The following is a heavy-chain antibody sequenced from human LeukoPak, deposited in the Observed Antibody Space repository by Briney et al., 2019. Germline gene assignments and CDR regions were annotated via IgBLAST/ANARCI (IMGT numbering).Heavy chain of an antibody. J-gene: IGHJ5*02. D-gene: IGHD2-15*01. CDR2: IYPGDSDT. V-gene: IGHV5-51*01. Sequence: GASLKISCKGSGYSFTSYWIGWVRQMPGKGLEWLGIIYPGDSDTRYSPSFQGQVTISADKSISTAYLQWSSLKASETAMYYCARSNLGYCSGGSCLTNWFDPWGQGTLVTVSS. CDR1: GYSFTSYW. CDR3: ARSNLGYCSGGSCLTNWFDP.